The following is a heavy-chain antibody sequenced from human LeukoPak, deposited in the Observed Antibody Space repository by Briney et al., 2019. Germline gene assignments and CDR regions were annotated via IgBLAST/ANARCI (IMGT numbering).Heavy chain of an antibody. CDR3: VAISVSGTTFLDF. CDR2: ITSGGRNT. D-gene: IGHD1-1*01. Sequence: GGALRLSCAVSGLTIDELTLHWVRQAPGKGLKWVSLITSGGRNTFYADSVKGRFTISRDNSANSLYLHLTSLRTEDSALYYCVAISVSGTTFLDFWGQGTLVTVSS. J-gene: IGHJ4*02. CDR1: GLTIDELT. V-gene: IGHV3-43*01.